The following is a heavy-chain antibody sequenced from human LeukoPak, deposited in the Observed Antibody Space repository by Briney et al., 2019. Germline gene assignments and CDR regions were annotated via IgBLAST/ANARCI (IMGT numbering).Heavy chain of an antibody. D-gene: IGHD4-17*01. CDR3: ARAQLRTTVTTSWVYYFDY. CDR1: GYTFTGYY. J-gene: IGHJ4*02. CDR2: INPNSGGT. V-gene: IGHV1-2*02. Sequence: ASVKVSCKASGYTFTGYYMHWARQAPGQGLEWMGWINPNSGGTNYAQKFQGRVTMTRDTSISTAYMELSRLRSDDTAVYYCARAQLRTTVTTSWVYYFDYWGQGTLVTVSS.